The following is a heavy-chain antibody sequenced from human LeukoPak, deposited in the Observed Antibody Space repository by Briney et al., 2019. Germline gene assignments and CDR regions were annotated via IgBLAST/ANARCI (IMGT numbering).Heavy chain of an antibody. D-gene: IGHD3-10*01. V-gene: IGHV1-69*05. CDR3: AALPEVSMDDPLFDY. J-gene: IGHJ4*02. Sequence: ASVKVSCKASGGAVSSYAISWVRQAPGQGLEWMGGIIPIFGTANYAQKFQGRVTITTDESTSTAYMELSSLRSEDTAVYYCAALPEVSMDDPLFDYWGQGTLVTVSS. CDR1: GGAVSSYA. CDR2: IIPIFGTA.